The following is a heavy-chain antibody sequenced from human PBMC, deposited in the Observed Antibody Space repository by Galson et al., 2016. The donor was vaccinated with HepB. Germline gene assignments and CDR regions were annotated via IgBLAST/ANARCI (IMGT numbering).Heavy chain of an antibody. CDR1: GFTFSKYS. CDR2: ISLSSSYI. J-gene: IGHJ4*02. V-gene: IGHV3-21*01. D-gene: IGHD3-22*01. Sequence: SLRLSCAASGFTFSKYSMNWVRQAPGMRLEWVSSISLSSSYIYYADSVQGRFTISRDNAKNSLYLQMNSLRAEDTAVYYCVRDKEDSSGYFGYWGKGPLITVAS. CDR3: VRDKEDSSGYFGY.